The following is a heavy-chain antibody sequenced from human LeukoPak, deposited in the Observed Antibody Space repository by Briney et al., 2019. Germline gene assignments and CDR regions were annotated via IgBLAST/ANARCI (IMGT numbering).Heavy chain of an antibody. D-gene: IGHD3-3*01. CDR3: ARATAYYDFWSGYRETNYYYYYMDV. CDR1: GGSISSGSYY. Sequence: SQTLSLTCTVSGGSISSGSYYWSWIRQPAGKGLEWIGRIYTSGSTNYNPSLKSRVNISVDTSKNQFSLKLSSVTAADTAVYYCARATAYYDFWSGYRETNYYYYYMDVWGKGTTVTVSS. J-gene: IGHJ6*03. V-gene: IGHV4-61*02. CDR2: IYTSGST.